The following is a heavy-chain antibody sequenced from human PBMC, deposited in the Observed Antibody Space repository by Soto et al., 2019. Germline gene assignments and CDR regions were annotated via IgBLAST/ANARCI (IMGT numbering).Heavy chain of an antibody. CDR3: TRDIFRTITTVDF. CDR1: GFDFDDHA. V-gene: IGHV3-9*01. CDR2: ISWNGAYI. J-gene: IGHJ4*02. Sequence: EVQLVESGGGLVQPGRSLRLSCVGSGFDFDDHAMSWVRQAPGKGLEWVAGISWNGAYIGYACSVRGRFTISRDDAKNSLYLQMNSLRPEDTALYFCTRDIFRTITTVDFWGQGTLVTVSS. D-gene: IGHD4-4*01.